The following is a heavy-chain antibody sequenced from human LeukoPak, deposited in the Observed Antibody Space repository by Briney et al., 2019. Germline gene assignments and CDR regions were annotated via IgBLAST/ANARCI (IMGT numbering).Heavy chain of an antibody. Sequence: GGSLRLSCAASGFTFSTYSMNWVRQAPGKGLEWVSYISASGSTIYSADSAKGRFTISRDNAKNSLYLQMNSLRADDTAMYYCARDGPGFSYGRFDFWGQGTLITVSS. CDR2: ISASGSTI. CDR3: ARDGPGFSYGRFDF. D-gene: IGHD5-18*01. J-gene: IGHJ4*02. V-gene: IGHV3-48*04. CDR1: GFTFSTYS.